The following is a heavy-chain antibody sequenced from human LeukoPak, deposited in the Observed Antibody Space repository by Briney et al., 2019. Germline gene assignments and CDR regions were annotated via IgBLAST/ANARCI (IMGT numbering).Heavy chain of an antibody. V-gene: IGHV4-59*08. Sequence: SETLSLTCTVSGGSISSYYWSWIRQPPGKGLEWIGYIYYSGSTNYNPSLKSRVTISVDTSKNQFSLKLSSVTAADTAVYYCARGVVVPAAMAWGQGTMVTVSS. CDR1: GGSISSYY. D-gene: IGHD2-2*01. J-gene: IGHJ3*01. CDR3: ARGVVVPAAMA. CDR2: IYYSGST.